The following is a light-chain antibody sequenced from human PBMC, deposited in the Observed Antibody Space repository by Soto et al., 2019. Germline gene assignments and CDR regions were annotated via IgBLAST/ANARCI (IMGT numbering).Light chain of an antibody. V-gene: IGKV1-39*01. Sequence: DIQMTQSPSSLSASVGDRVTITCRAGQSITNYLNWYQQRPGKAPKLLIYAASRLQSGVPSRFGGSGSGTDFTLTISSLQPEDFATYYCQQSYSTPRTFGQGTKVEIK. CDR1: QSITNY. J-gene: IGKJ1*01. CDR3: QQSYSTPRT. CDR2: AAS.